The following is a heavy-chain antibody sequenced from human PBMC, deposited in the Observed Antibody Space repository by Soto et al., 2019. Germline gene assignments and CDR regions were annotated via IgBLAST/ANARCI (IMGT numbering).Heavy chain of an antibody. CDR3: ARGRMGQQLDGGAFEI. J-gene: IGHJ3*02. Sequence: EVQLVESGGGLVQPGGSLRLSCAASGFTFSSYWMHWVRQAPGKGLVWVSRINSDGSSTSYADSVKGRFTISRDNTKNTLYRQMNSLRAEDTAVYYCARGRMGQQLDGGAFEIWGQGTMVTVSS. D-gene: IGHD6-13*01. CDR2: INSDGSST. CDR1: GFTFSSYW. V-gene: IGHV3-74*01.